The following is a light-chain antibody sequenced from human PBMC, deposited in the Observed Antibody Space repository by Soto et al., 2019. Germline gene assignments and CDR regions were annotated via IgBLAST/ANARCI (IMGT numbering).Light chain of an antibody. CDR1: QDINNY. Sequence: DIQMTQSPSSLSASVGDRVTITCQASQDINNYLNWYQQKPGKAPKLLIYDASNLETGVPSRFSGGGSGTDFTFNISSLQPEDIATYYCQQYGSLLWTFGQGTKVEIK. J-gene: IGKJ1*01. V-gene: IGKV1-33*01. CDR3: QQYGSLLWT. CDR2: DAS.